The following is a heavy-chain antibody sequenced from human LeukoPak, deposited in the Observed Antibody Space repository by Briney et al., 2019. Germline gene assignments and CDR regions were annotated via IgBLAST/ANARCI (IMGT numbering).Heavy chain of an antibody. V-gene: IGHV4-34*01. D-gene: IGHD6-19*01. CDR2: INHSGST. CDR3: ATARAGAAFRWFDP. Sequence: SETLSLTCAVYGGSFSGYYWSWIRQPPGKGLEWIGEINHSGSTNYNPSLKSRVTISVDTSKNQFSLKLCSVSAADTAVYYCATARAGAAFRWFDPWGQGTLVTVSS. J-gene: IGHJ5*02. CDR1: GGSFSGYY.